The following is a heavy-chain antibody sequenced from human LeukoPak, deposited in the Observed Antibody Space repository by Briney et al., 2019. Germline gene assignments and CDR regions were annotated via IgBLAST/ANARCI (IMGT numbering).Heavy chain of an antibody. CDR1: GGSISSSSYY. CDR3: ARGAIAAAGTLGTYYYYYYMDV. CDR2: IYYSGST. Sequence: SETLSLTCTVSGGSISSSSYYWGWIRQPPGKGLEWIGSIYYSGSTYYNPSLKSRVTISVDTSKNQFSLKLSSVTAADTAVYYCARGAIAAAGTLGTYYYYYYMDVWGKGTTVTISS. J-gene: IGHJ6*03. V-gene: IGHV4-39*07. D-gene: IGHD6-13*01.